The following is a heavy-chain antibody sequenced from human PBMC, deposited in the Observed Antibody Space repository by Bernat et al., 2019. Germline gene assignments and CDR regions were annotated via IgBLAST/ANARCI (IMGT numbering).Heavy chain of an antibody. Sequence: EVQLVESGGGLVQPGGSLRLSCAASGFTFSSYSMNWVRQAPGKGLEWVSYISSSSSTIYYADSVKGRFTISRDNAKNSLYLQMNSLRDEDTAVYYCARAQPNYYDSSGYYYFHYWGQGTLVTVSS. CDR3: ARAQPNYYDSSGYYYFHY. CDR2: ISSSSSTI. CDR1: GFTFSSYS. J-gene: IGHJ4*02. V-gene: IGHV3-48*02. D-gene: IGHD3-22*01.